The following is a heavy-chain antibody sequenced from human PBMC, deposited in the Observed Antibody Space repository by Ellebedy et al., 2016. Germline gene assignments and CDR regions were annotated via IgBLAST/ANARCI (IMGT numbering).Heavy chain of an antibody. J-gene: IGHJ4*02. CDR2: IYYSGRT. CDR1: GGSISSSSYY. CDR3: ARGSGMVAVAGYFDY. V-gene: IGHV4-39*07. Sequence: SETLSLTYTASGGSISSSSYYWGWIRQPPGTGLEWIGSIYYSGRTYYNPSLKSRVTISVDTSKNQFSLKLSSVTAADTAVYYCARGSGMVAVAGYFDYWGQGTLVTVSS. D-gene: IGHD6-19*01.